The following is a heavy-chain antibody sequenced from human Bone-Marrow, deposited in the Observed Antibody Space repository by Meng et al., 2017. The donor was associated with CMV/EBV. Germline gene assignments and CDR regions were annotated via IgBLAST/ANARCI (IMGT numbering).Heavy chain of an antibody. Sequence: ASVKVSCKASGYTFTGYYMHWVRQAPGQGLEWMGIINPSGGSTSYAQKFQGRVTMTRDTSTSTVYMELTNLRSDDTAVYYCAREGGFLLYGLDVWGQGTTVTVSS. CDR2: INPSGGST. CDR1: GYTFTGYY. CDR3: AREGGFLLYGLDV. J-gene: IGHJ6*02. V-gene: IGHV1-46*01. D-gene: IGHD6-25*01.